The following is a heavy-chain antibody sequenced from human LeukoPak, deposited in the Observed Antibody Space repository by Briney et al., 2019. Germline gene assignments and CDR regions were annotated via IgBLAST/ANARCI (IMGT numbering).Heavy chain of an antibody. Sequence: KPSETLSLTCTVSGGSISSYYWSWIRQPPGKGLEWIGYIYYSGSTNYNPSLKSRVTISVDTSKNQFSLKLSSVTAADTAVYYCARVLYYYDSSGYYYDAFDIWGQGTMVTVPS. D-gene: IGHD3-22*01. J-gene: IGHJ3*02. CDR1: GGSISSYY. CDR3: ARVLYYYDSSGYYYDAFDI. CDR2: IYYSGST. V-gene: IGHV4-59*01.